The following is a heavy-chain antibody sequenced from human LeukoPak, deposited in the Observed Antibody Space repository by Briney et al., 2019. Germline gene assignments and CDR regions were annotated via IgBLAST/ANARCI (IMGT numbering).Heavy chain of an antibody. Sequence: KTSETLSLTCTVSGGSISSYFWSWIRQPPGKGLEWIGYIYYTGSTSYNPSLKSRVTISVDTFKNQLSLKVGSVTAADTAVYYYARHDVTEVAFDIWGQGTMVTVSS. CDR2: IYYTGST. CDR3: ARHDVTEVAFDI. J-gene: IGHJ3*02. CDR1: GGSISSYF. V-gene: IGHV4-59*08.